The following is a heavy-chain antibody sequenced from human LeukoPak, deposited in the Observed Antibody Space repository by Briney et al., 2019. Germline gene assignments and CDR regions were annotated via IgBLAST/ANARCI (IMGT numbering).Heavy chain of an antibody. V-gene: IGHV3-23*01. Sequence: GGSLRLSCAASGFTFSSYAMSWVRQAPGKGLEWVSAISGSGGSTYYADSVKGRFTISRDNSKNTLYLQMNSLRAEDTAVYYCAKVSKGYCSSTSCYGYYWGQGTLVTSPQ. CDR2: ISGSGGST. J-gene: IGHJ4*02. CDR1: GFTFSSYA. D-gene: IGHD2-2*01. CDR3: AKVSKGYCSSTSCYGYY.